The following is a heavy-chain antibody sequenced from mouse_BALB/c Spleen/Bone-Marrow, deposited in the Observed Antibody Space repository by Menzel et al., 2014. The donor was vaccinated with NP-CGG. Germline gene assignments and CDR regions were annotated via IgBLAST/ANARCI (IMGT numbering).Heavy chain of an antibody. V-gene: IGHV1S81*02. CDR3: ASYYGNYAY. J-gene: IGHJ3*01. D-gene: IGHD2-1*01. CDR1: GYTFTSYW. Sequence: QVQLQQPGAELVKPGASVKLSCKASGYTFTSYWMHWVKQRPGQGLEWIGEINPSNGRTNYNEKFKSKATLTVDKSSSTAYMQLSSLTSEDSAAYYCASYYGNYAYWGQGTLVTVSA. CDR2: INPSNGRT.